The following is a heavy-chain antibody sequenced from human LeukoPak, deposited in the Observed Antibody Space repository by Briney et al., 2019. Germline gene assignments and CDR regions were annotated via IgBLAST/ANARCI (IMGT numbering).Heavy chain of an antibody. CDR2: MHHSGST. D-gene: IGHD2-2*01. CDR1: GGSISSKNW. J-gene: IGHJ5*02. Sequence: SETLSLTCAVSGGSISSKNWWNWVRQPPGKGLEWIGEMHHSGSTNYNPSLKSRVIISLDKSENRFTLKVTSVTAADAAVYYCARAVEGCSRSSCYLGPWGQGTLVTVSS. CDR3: ARAVEGCSRSSCYLGP. V-gene: IGHV4-4*02.